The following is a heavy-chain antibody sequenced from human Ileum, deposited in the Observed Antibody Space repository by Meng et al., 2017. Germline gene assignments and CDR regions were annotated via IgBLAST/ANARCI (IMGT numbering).Heavy chain of an antibody. CDR2: MNTDKGNT. CDR1: GYTFTTYG. D-gene: IGHD1-1*01. CDR3: AREGAYNGGDY. J-gene: IGHJ4*02. V-gene: IGHV1-18*01. Sequence: QVQLVQSGAEVKKPGASVKVSCKASGYTFTTYGISWVRQAPGQGLEWMGWMNTDKGNTNYAQKFQGRVTMTRDTSTSTAYMEPRSLRSDDTAVYYCAREGAYNGGDYWGQGTLVTVSS.